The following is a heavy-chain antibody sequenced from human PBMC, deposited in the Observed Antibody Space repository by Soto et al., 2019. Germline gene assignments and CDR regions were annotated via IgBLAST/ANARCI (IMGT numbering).Heavy chain of an antibody. CDR1: GYTFTSYA. V-gene: IGHV1-3*01. Sequence: QVQLVQSGAEVKKPGASVKVSCKASGYTFTSYAIHWVRQAPGQRLEWMGWINAGNGNTKYSQKFQDRVTITRDTSASTAYMELSSLRSEDTAVYYSARDLGGWPEYWGQGTLVTVSS. CDR2: INAGNGNT. J-gene: IGHJ4*02. D-gene: IGHD6-19*01. CDR3: ARDLGGWPEY.